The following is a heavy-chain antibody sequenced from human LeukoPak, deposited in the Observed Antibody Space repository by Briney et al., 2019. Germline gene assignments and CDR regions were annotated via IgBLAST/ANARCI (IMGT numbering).Heavy chain of an antibody. D-gene: IGHD2-15*01. CDR1: GCSISSYY. V-gene: IGHV4-4*07. Sequence: PSETLSLTCTVSGCSISSYYWSWVRQPAGKGLDWIGRIYTSGSTNYNPSLKSRVTMSVDTSKNHFTLKLTSVTAADTAVYYGARDRVAVTSRPYYFDCWGQGTLVTVSS. J-gene: IGHJ4*02. CDR3: ARDRVAVTSRPYYFDC. CDR2: IYTSGST.